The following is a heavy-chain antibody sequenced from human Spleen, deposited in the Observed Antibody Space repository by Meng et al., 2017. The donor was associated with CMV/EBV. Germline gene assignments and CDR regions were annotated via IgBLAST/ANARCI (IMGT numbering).Heavy chain of an antibody. D-gene: IGHD2-2*01. V-gene: IGHV4-34*01. J-gene: IGHJ3*02. CDR3: AREGRRTVVVPAARGRQSAFDI. Sequence: GSLRLSCAVYGGSFSGYYWSWIRQPPGKGLEWIGEINHSGGTNYNPSLKSRVSMSGDTSKNHFSLRLSSVIAADTAVYYCAREGRRTVVVPAARGRQSAFDIWGQGTMVTVSS. CDR2: INHSGGT. CDR1: GGSFSGYY.